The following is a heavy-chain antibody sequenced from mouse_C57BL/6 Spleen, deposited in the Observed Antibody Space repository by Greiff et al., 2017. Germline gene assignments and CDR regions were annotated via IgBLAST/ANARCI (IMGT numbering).Heavy chain of an antibody. V-gene: IGHV1-53*01. D-gene: IGHD2-4*01. CDR1: GYTFTSYW. CDR3: ARSGRDYDESYYAMDY. Sequence: QVQLQQPGTELVKPGASVKLSCKASGYTFTSYWMHWVKQRPGQGLEWIGNINPSNGGTNYNEKFKSKATLTVDKSSSTAYMQLSSLTSEDSAVYYCARSGRDYDESYYAMDYWGQGTSVTVSS. CDR2: INPSNGGT. J-gene: IGHJ4*01.